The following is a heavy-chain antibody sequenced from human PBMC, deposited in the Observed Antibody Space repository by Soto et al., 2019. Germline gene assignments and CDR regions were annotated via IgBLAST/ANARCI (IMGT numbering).Heavy chain of an antibody. CDR3: ARDRGYSSSMVYYYYGMDV. D-gene: IGHD6-13*01. CDR2: ISYDGSNK. CDR1: GFTFSSYA. J-gene: IGHJ6*02. V-gene: IGHV3-30-3*01. Sequence: PGGSLRLSCAASGFTFSSYAMHWVRQAPGKGLEWVAVISYDGSNKYYADSVKGRFTISRDNSKNTLYLQMNSLRAEDTAVYYCARDRGYSSSMVYYYYGMDVWGQGTTVTVSS.